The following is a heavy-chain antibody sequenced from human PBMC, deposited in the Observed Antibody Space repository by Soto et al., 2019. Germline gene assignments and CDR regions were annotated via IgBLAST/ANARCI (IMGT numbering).Heavy chain of an antibody. CDR2: ISSIMSTYI. J-gene: IGHJ3*01. V-gene: IGHV3-21*06. CDR1: GFTFSDYA. Sequence: GGSLRLSCAASGFTFSDYALHWVRQAPGKGLEWGSSISSIMSTYIYYADSVKGRFTISRDNAKNSLYLQMDSLRAGDTGIYYCARLLVHLWTADFDVWGPGTMVTVSS. D-gene: IGHD5-18*01. CDR3: ARLLVHLWTADFDV.